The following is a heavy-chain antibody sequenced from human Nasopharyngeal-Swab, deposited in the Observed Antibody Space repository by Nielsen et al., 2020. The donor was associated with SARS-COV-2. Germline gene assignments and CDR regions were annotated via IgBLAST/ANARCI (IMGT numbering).Heavy chain of an antibody. Sequence: GGSLRLSCAASGFTFSSYSMNWVRQAPGKGLEWVSVIYSGGSTYYADSVKGRFTISRHNSKNTLYLQMNSLRAEDTAVYYCARVPRGYYDSSGYYYEDEYFQHWGQGTLVTVSS. CDR1: GFTFSSYS. CDR3: ARVPRGYYDSSGYYYEDEYFQH. J-gene: IGHJ1*01. V-gene: IGHV3-66*01. D-gene: IGHD3-22*01. CDR2: IYSGGST.